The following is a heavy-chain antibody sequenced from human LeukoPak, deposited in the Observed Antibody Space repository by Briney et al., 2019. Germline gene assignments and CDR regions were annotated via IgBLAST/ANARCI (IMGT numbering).Heavy chain of an antibody. CDR2: IYYSGST. V-gene: IGHV4-39*01. J-gene: IGHJ5*02. CDR1: GGSISSSSYY. Sequence: PSETLSLTCTVSGGSISSSSYYWGWIRQPPGKGLEWIGSIYYSGSTYYNPSLKSRATISIDTSPSQISLKLTSVTAADTAIYYCARHTPSSTRIRFDPWGQGILVTVSS. D-gene: IGHD5/OR15-5a*01. CDR3: ARHTPSSTRIRFDP.